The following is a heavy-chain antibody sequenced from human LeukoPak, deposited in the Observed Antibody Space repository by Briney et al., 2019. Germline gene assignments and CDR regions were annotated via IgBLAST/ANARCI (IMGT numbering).Heavy chain of an antibody. CDR1: GGSISSYY. V-gene: IGHV4-59*01. CDR2: IYYSGST. J-gene: IGHJ4*02. CDR3: ARVTIFWPGGPYFDY. D-gene: IGHD3-9*01. Sequence: SETLSLTCTVSGGSISSYYWSWIRQPPGKGLEWIGYIYYSGSTNYNPSLKSRVTISVDTSKNQFSLKLSSVTAADTAVYYCARVTIFWPGGPYFDYWGQGTLVTVSS.